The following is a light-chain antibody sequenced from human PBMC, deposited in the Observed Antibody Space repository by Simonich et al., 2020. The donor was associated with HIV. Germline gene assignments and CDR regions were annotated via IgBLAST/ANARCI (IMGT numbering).Light chain of an antibody. J-gene: IGLJ3*02. V-gene: IGLV2-14*03. CDR2: DVN. Sequence: QSALTQPASVSGSPGQSITISCTGTSSYVGAYNYVSWYQQHPGKAPKVMIFDVNNRPSGVSNRFSGSKSGNTASLTISGLQAEDEADYYCSSYTSTNTWVFGGGTKLTVL. CDR3: SSYTSTNTWV. CDR1: SSYVGAYNY.